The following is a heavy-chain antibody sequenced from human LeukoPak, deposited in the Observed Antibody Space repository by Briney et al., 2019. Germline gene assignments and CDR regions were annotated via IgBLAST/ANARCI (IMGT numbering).Heavy chain of an antibody. CDR3: AWCAYGSRRDMDG. Sequence: SETLSLTCAVSGGSFSGYYWSWIRQPPGKGLEWIGEIYYSGSTNYNPSLKSRVTISVDTSKNQFSLKLSSVTAADTAVYYCAWCAYGSRRDMDGWGKGATVTAS. V-gene: IGHV4-34*01. D-gene: IGHD6-13*01. CDR2: IYYSGST. CDR1: GGSFSGYY. J-gene: IGHJ6*03.